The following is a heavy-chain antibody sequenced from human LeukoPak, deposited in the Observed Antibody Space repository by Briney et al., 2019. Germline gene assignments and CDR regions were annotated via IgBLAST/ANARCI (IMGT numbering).Heavy chain of an antibody. CDR2: IDPSDSYT. CDR1: GYSFTSYW. Sequence: GESLKISCKGSGYSFTSYWISWVRQMPGKGLEWMGRIDPSDSYTNYSPSFQGHVTISADKSISTAYLQWSSLKASGTAMYYCARHSGSSHYYGSGSYYLDYWGQGTLVTVSS. D-gene: IGHD3-10*01. V-gene: IGHV5-10-1*01. CDR3: ARHSGSSHYYGSGSYYLDY. J-gene: IGHJ4*02.